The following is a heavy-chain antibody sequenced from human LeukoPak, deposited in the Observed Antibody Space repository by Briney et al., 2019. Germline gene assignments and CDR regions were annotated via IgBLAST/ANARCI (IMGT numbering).Heavy chain of an antibody. D-gene: IGHD3-10*01. V-gene: IGHV4-4*07. CDR3: ARIRVWFGELLLDY. CDR1: GGSISSYY. CDR2: IYTSGST. J-gene: IGHJ4*02. Sequence: SETLSLTCTVSGGSISSYYWTWVRQPPGKGLEWIGRIYTSGSTNYSPSLKSRVTMSVDTSKNEFSLKLNSVTAADTAVYYCARIRVWFGELLLDYWGQGTLVTVSS.